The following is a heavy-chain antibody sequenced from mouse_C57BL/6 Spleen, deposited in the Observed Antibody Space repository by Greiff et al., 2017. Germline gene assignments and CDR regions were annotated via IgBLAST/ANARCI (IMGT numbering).Heavy chain of an antibody. CDR3: ASRYYYGSGYYFDY. V-gene: IGHV1-82*01. Sequence: VQLQESGPELVKPGASVKISCKASGYAFSSSWMNWVKQRPGKGLEWIGRIYPGDGDTNYNGKFKGKATLTADKSSSTAYMQLSSLTSEDSAVYFGASRYYYGSGYYFDYWGQGTTLTVSS. CDR2: IYPGDGDT. CDR1: GYAFSSSW. J-gene: IGHJ2*01. D-gene: IGHD1-1*01.